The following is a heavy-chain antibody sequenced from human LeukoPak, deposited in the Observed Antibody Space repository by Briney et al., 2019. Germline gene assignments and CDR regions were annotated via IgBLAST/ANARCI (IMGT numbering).Heavy chain of an antibody. CDR3: ARDGYYDSSGYYYLKVHQYYFDY. CDR2: IYYSGST. V-gene: IGHV4-39*07. CDR1: GGSISSSSYY. Sequence: SETLSLTCTVSGGSISSSSYYWGWIRQPPGKGLEWIGSIYYSGSTYYNPSLKSRVTISVDTSKNQFSLKLSSVTAADTAVYYCARDGYYDSSGYYYLKVHQYYFDYWGQGTLVTVSS. J-gene: IGHJ4*02. D-gene: IGHD3-22*01.